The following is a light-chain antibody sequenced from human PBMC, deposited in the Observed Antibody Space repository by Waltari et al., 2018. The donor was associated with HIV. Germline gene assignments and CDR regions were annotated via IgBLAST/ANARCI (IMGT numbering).Light chain of an antibody. J-gene: IGKJ4*01. CDR2: DAS. V-gene: IGKV3-15*01. Sequence: EIVMTQSPATLSVSPGERVTLSCRASQSVNDDLAWYQQKPGQAPSLLIYDASTRATGVPARFSGSGSGTEFTLTISSLQSEDFAVYYCQQYNNCPPLTFGGGTRVEIK. CDR3: QQYNNCPPLT. CDR1: QSVNDD.